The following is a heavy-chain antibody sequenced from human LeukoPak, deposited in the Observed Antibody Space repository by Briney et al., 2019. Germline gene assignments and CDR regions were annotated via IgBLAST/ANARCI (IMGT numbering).Heavy chain of an antibody. Sequence: SSETLSLTCTVFGGSLSDYFWTWMRQPPGKGLEWIGHITYSGDTNYNPSLKSRVSMSVDTSRRHFSLRLSSVSTADTAVYYCARARSEGVPAGILHDSWGQGTLVTVSS. J-gene: IGHJ4*02. V-gene: IGHV4-59*01. D-gene: IGHD2-2*01. CDR1: GGSLSDYF. CDR2: ITYSGDT. CDR3: ARARSEGVPAGILHDS.